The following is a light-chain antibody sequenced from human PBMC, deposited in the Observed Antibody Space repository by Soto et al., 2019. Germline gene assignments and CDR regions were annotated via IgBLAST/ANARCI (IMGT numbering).Light chain of an antibody. J-gene: IGKJ1*01. V-gene: IGKV3-20*01. Sequence: EIVLTQSPGTLPLSPGERATLSRRASQSVSNNYLAWYQPKPGKAPRLLIYGASNRATGIPDRLSGSGSGTDFTITIRRLEPEDSAVYYCQQYGSSGTFGQGTKVDIK. CDR1: QSVSNNY. CDR2: GAS. CDR3: QQYGSSGT.